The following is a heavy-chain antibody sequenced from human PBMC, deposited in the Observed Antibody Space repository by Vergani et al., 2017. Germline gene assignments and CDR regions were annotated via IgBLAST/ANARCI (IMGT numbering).Heavy chain of an antibody. J-gene: IGHJ6*03. D-gene: IGHD2-2*01. CDR1: GGSISSNNW. CDR3: ARDPLHFSGTSCYRLTRYYYMDV. Sequence: QVQLQESGPGLVKPSGTLSLTCAVSGGSISSNNWWSWVRQPPGKGLEWIGDIYLSGSTNYNPSLKSRVTISLDKSNNQFSLKLSSVTAADTAVYYCARDPLHFSGTSCYRLTRYYYMDVWGRGTTVTVSS. CDR2: IYLSGST. V-gene: IGHV4-4*02.